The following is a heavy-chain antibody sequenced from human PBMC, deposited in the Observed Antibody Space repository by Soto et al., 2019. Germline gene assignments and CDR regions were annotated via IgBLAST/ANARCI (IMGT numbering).Heavy chain of an antibody. CDR3: VRDHHEPLAADALREAN. V-gene: IGHV3-48*03. CDR2: ISSSGTGT. D-gene: IGHD4-17*01. CDR1: GFTFSSYE. J-gene: IGHJ4*02. Sequence: EMQLVQSGGGLVQPGGSLRLSCAASGFTFSSYEMHWVRQAPGKGLEWISYISSSGTGTYYADSVRGRFTMSRDNTKNSVSLQMYRLRAEDTAIYYCVRDHHEPLAADALREANWGQGTQVTVSS.